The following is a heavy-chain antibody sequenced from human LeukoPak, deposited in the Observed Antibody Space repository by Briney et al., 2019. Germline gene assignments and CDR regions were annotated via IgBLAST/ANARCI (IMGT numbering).Heavy chain of an antibody. CDR2: IYYSGST. Sequence: PSETLSLTCTVSGGSISSYYWSWIRQPPGKGLEWIGYIYYSGSTNYNPSLKSRVTMSVDTSKNQFSLKLSSVTAADTAVYYCARNQADDILTGYYFKDYYYYMDVWGKGTTVTISS. CDR3: ARNQADDILTGYYFKDYYYYMDV. CDR1: GGSISSYY. D-gene: IGHD3-9*01. J-gene: IGHJ6*03. V-gene: IGHV4-59*12.